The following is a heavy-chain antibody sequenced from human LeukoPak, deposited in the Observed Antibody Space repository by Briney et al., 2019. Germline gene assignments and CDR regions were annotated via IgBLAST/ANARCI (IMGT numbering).Heavy chain of an antibody. J-gene: IGHJ4*02. V-gene: IGHV4-4*02. Sequence: PSETLSLTCAVSGGSISSSNWWSWVRQPPGKGLEWIGEIYHSXSXXXXPXXXSRVTISVDKSKNQFSLKLSSVTAADTAVYYXXXXGTXAXXXNYWGQGTLVTVSS. CDR1: GGSISSSNW. D-gene: IGHD3-10*01. CDR3: XXXGTXAXXXNY. CDR2: IYHSXSX.